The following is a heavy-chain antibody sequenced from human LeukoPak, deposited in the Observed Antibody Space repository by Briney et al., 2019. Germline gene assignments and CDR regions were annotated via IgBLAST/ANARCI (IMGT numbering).Heavy chain of an antibody. V-gene: IGHV3-74*01. CDR2: INSDGSST. CDR1: GFTFSTYW. CDR3: ARGGVYSTSAVDY. Sequence: GGSLRLSCAASGFTFSTYWMHWVRQAPGKGLVWVSRINSDGSSTIYADSVKGRFTISRDNAKNTLYLQMNSLRADDTAVYYCARGGVYSTSAVDYWGQGTLVTVSS. D-gene: IGHD6-6*01. J-gene: IGHJ4*02.